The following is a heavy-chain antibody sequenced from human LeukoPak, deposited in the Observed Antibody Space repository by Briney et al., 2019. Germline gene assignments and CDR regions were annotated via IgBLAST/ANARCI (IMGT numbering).Heavy chain of an antibody. D-gene: IGHD3-22*01. CDR3: AGYYYDSSGYYF. Sequence: ASVKVSCTVSGYTLTELSMHWVRQAPGKGLEWMGGFDPEDGETIYAQKFQGRVTMTEDTSTDTAYMELSSLRSEDTAVYYCAGYYYDSSGYYFWGQGTLVTVSS. J-gene: IGHJ4*02. CDR2: FDPEDGET. CDR1: GYTLTELS. V-gene: IGHV1-24*01.